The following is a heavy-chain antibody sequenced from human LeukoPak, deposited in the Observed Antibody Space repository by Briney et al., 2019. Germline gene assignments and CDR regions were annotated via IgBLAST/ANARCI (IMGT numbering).Heavy chain of an antibody. V-gene: IGHV1-8*01. J-gene: IGHJ5*02. CDR3: ARGPRGPRRNWFDP. CDR2: MNPNSGNT. Sequence: GASVNVSCKASGYTFTSYDINWVRQATGQGLEWMGWMNPNSGNTGYAQKFQGRVTMTRNTSISTAYMELSSLRSEDTAVYYCARGPRGPRRNWFDPWGQGTLVTVSS. D-gene: IGHD3-10*01. CDR1: GYTFTSYD.